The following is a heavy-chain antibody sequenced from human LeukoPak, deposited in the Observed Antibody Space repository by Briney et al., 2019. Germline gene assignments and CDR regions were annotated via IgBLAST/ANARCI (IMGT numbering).Heavy chain of an antibody. CDR1: GFTVSNNY. D-gene: IGHD3-22*01. V-gene: IGHV3-33*08. Sequence: PGGSLRLSCVASGFTVSNNYLSWVRQVPGKGLEWVAAIWFDGIRKYYADSVKGRLTISRDNSKNTLYLQMNSLRAEDTAVYYCARDLEDSSPFGAFDMWGQGTMVTVSS. CDR3: ARDLEDSSPFGAFDM. J-gene: IGHJ3*02. CDR2: IWFDGIRK.